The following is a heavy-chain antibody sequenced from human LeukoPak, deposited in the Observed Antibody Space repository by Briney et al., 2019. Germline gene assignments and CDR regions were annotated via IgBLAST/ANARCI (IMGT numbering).Heavy chain of an antibody. V-gene: IGHV3-30*18. CDR1: GFTFSSYG. CDR3: AKEPHGGVQLWTSSYFDY. D-gene: IGHD5-18*01. CDR2: ISYDGSNK. Sequence: GGSLRLSCAASGFTFSSYGMHWVRQAPGKGLEWVAVISYDGSNKYYADSVKGRFTISRDNSKNTLYLQMNSLRAEDTAVNSWAKEPHGGVQLWTSSYFDYWGQGTLVTVSS. J-gene: IGHJ4*02.